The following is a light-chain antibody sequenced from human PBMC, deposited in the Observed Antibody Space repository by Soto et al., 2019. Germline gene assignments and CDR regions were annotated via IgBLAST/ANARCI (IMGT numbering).Light chain of an antibody. CDR2: AAS. CDR3: QKYNSAPPVT. V-gene: IGKV1-27*01. CDR1: QGSSNY. J-gene: IGKJ4*01. Sequence: DIQMTQSPSSLSASVGDRVTITCRASQGSSNYLAWYQQKPGKVPKLLIYAASTLQSWVPSRFSGSGSGTDFTLTISSLQPEDVATYYGQKYNSAPPVTFGGGTKVEIK.